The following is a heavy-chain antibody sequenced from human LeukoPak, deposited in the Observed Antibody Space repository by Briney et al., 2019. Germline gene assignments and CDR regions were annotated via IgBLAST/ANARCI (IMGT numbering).Heavy chain of an antibody. Sequence: GASVKVSCKPSGYTFTGYYIHWVRQAPGQGLEWMGWINPNSGGTNYAQKFQGRVTVTRDMSISTAYMELSRLRSDDTAVYYCAREGMTTVTAFSYYGIDVWGQGTTVTVSS. V-gene: IGHV1-2*02. J-gene: IGHJ6*02. CDR2: INPNSGGT. CDR1: GYTFTGYY. D-gene: IGHD4-17*01. CDR3: AREGMTTVTAFSYYGIDV.